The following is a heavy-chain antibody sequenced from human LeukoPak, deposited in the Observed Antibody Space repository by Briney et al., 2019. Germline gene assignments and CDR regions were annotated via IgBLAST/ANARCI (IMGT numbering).Heavy chain of an antibody. Sequence: SETLSLTCGVSGGSVTSTNWWTSVRQPPGKGLEWIGEVHLDGRTNYNPSLKSRLTMSVDLSENHISLKLNSVAAADTAFYYCPREGGVFRLLNSSGQGTLVTVSS. J-gene: IGHJ4*02. V-gene: IGHV4-4*02. CDR2: VHLDGRT. CDR3: PREGGVFRLLNS. D-gene: IGHD2-8*01. CDR1: GGSVTSTNW.